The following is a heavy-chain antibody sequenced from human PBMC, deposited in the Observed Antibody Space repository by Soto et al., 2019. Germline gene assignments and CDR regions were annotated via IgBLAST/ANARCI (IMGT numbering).Heavy chain of an antibody. V-gene: IGHV1-46*03. CDR2: INPSGGST. J-gene: IGHJ4*02. D-gene: IGHD3-10*01. CDR1: GYTFTSYY. CDR3: ARVRARVEDYGSGSYYPDY. Sequence: GASVKVSCKASGYTFTSYYMHWVRQAPGQGLEWMGIINPSGGSTSYAQKFQGRVTMTRDTSTSTVYMELSSLRSEDTAVYYCARVRARVEDYGSGSYYPDYWGQGTLVTVSS.